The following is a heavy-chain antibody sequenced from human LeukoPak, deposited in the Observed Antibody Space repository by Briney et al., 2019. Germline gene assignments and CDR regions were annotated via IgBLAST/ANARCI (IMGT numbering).Heavy chain of an antibody. CDR2: IKQDGSEK. V-gene: IGHV3-7*01. CDR3: AEGVGSAIDY. J-gene: IGHJ4*02. D-gene: IGHD2-21*02. Sequence: GGSLRLSCAASGFTFSNYWMTWVRQAPGKGLEWVANIKQDGSEKFYVDSVKGRFTISRDNAKNSLYLQMNSLRAEDTAVYYCAEGVGSAIDYWGQGTLVTVSS. CDR1: GFTFSNYW.